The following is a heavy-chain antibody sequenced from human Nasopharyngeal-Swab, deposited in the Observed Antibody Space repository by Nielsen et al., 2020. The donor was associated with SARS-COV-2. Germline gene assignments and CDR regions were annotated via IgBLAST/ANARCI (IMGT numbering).Heavy chain of an antibody. V-gene: IGHV4-61*01. J-gene: IGHJ5*02. CDR2: VVYSGRT. Sequence: SETLSLTCTVSGGSVSSDIYSWSWIRQPPGKGLEWIGYVVYSGRTNYNPSLKSRVTISVDTSKDQFSLKLNSVTAADTAMYYCARARTRTIFGVVGWFDPWGQGTLVTVSS. CDR1: GGSVSSDIYS. CDR3: ARARTRTIFGVVGWFDP. D-gene: IGHD3-3*01.